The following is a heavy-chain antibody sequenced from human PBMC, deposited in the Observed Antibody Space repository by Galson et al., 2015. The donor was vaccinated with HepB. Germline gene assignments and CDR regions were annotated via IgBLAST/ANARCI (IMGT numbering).Heavy chain of an antibody. J-gene: IGHJ4*02. Sequence: SLRLSCAASGFSFTRYAMTRVRQAPGKGLEWVSSITSSGGNSYYTDSVKGRFTVSRDNSKNTLLLQLNSLRAEDTAMYFCAKDGIMVANNPYHFHYWGQGTLVTVSS. D-gene: IGHD2-15*01. V-gene: IGHV3-23*01. CDR2: ITSSGGNS. CDR1: GFSFTRYA. CDR3: AKDGIMVANNPYHFHY.